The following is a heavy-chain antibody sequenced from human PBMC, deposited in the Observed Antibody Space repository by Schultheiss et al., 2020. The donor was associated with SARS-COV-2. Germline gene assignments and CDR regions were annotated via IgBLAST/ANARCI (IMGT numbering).Heavy chain of an antibody. V-gene: IGHV3-33*08. CDR1: GFTVSSNY. J-gene: IGHJ4*02. CDR2: VWNDGSKK. Sequence: GGSLRLSCAASGFTVSSNYMSWVRQAPGKGLEWVAVVWNDGSKKYYADSVKGRFTISRDNSRNTVDLQMNSLTAEDTALYYCARDLTGASLADTSGGFDFWGQGTLVTVSS. D-gene: IGHD1-26*01. CDR3: ARDLTGASLADTSGGFDF.